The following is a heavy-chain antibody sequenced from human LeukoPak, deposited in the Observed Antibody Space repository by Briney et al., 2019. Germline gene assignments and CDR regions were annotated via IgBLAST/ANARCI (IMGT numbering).Heavy chain of an antibody. CDR3: ARHFSGAAAPLPFDY. Sequence: PVETLSLTCTVSGGSISNYYWSWIRQSPGKGLEWIGYIYSSGNTNYRPSLKTQATISVDTSKNQFSLTLRSVTAASTAVYYCARHFSGAAAPLPFDYWGQGTLVTVSS. J-gene: IGHJ4*01. V-gene: IGHV4-59*08. CDR2: IYSSGNT. CDR1: GGSISNYY. D-gene: IGHD6-13*01.